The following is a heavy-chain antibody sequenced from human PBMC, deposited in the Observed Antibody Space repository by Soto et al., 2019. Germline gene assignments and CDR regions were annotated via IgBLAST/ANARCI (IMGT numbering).Heavy chain of an antibody. Sequence: EVQLVESGGGLVQPGGSLRLSCSASGFTFSSYAMHWVRQAPGKGLEYVSAISSNGGSTYYADSVKGRFTISRDNSKNTLYLQMSSLRAEATAGYYCVKARYSSGWYPGYYYYGMDVWGQGTTVTVSS. CDR1: GFTFSSYA. CDR2: ISSNGGST. D-gene: IGHD6-19*01. CDR3: VKARYSSGWYPGYYYYGMDV. V-gene: IGHV3-64D*06. J-gene: IGHJ6*02.